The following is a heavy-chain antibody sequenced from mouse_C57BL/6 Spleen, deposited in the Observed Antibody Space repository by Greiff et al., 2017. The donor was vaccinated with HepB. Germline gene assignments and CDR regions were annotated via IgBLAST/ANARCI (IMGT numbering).Heavy chain of an antibody. V-gene: IGHV5-16*01. CDR3: ARARGMDY. J-gene: IGHJ4*01. CDR2: INYDGSST. Sequence: EVKLMESAGGLVQPGSSMKLSCTASGFTFSDYYMAWVRQVPEKGLEWVANINYDGSSTYYLDSLKSRFIISRDNAKNILYLQMSSLKSEDTATYYCARARGMDYWGQGTSVTVSS. CDR1: GFTFSDYY.